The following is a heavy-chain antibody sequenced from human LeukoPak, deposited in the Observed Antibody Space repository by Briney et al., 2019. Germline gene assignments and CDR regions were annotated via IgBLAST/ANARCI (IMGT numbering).Heavy chain of an antibody. Sequence: ASETLSLTCTVSGGSISSGGYYWSWIRQHPGKGPEWIGYIYYSGSTYYNPSLKSRVTISVDTSKNQFSLKLSSVTAADTAVYYCARGPGGSYYGDYWGQGTLVTVSS. CDR3: ARGPGGSYYGDY. CDR1: GGSISSGGYY. D-gene: IGHD1-26*01. J-gene: IGHJ4*02. CDR2: IYYSGST. V-gene: IGHV4-31*03.